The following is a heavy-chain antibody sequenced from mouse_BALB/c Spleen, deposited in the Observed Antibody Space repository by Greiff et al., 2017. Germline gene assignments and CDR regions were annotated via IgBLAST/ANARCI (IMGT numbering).Heavy chain of an antibody. CDR2: IWGDGST. V-gene: IGHV2-6-7*01. CDR3: AREGYYDYDTCAY. J-gene: IGHJ3*01. Sequence: QVQLKESGPGLVAPSQSLSITCTVSGFSLTGYGVNWVRQPPGKGLEWLGMIWGDGSTDYNSALKSRLSISKDNSKSQVFLKMNSLQTDDTARYYCAREGYYDYDTCAYWGQGTLVTVSA. D-gene: IGHD2-4*01. CDR1: GFSLTGYG.